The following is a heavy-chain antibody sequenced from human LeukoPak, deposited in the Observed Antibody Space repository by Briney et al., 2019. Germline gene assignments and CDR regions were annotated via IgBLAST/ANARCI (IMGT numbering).Heavy chain of an antibody. CDR1: GFTFSSYG. D-gene: IGHD2-15*01. Sequence: GGSLRLSCAASGFTFSSYGMHWVRQAPGKGLEWVAVISYDGSNKYYADSVKGRFTISRDNSKNTLYLQMNSLRAEDTAVYYCAKDAAGPTDYWGQGTLVTVSS. J-gene: IGHJ4*02. CDR2: ISYDGSNK. CDR3: AKDAAGPTDY. V-gene: IGHV3-30*18.